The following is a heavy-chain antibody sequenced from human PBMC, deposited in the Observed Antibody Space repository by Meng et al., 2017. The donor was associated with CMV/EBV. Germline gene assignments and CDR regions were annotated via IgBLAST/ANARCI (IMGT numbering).Heavy chain of an antibody. J-gene: IGHJ4*02. V-gene: IGHV4-34*01. CDR1: GGSFSGYY. CDR3: ARGRLGYCSGGSCYTGRFFYFDY. D-gene: IGHD2-15*01. Sequence: SETLFLTCAVYGGSFSGYYWSWIRQPPGKGLEWIGEINHSGSTNYNPSLKSRVTISVDTSKNQFSLKLSSVTAADTAVYYCARGRLGYCSGGSCYTGRFFYFDYWGQGTLVTVSS. CDR2: INHSGST.